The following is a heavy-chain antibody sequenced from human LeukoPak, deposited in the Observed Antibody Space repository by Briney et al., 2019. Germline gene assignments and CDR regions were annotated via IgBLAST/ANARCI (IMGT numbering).Heavy chain of an antibody. CDR1: GFTFSSYA. Sequence: GGSLRLSCAASGFTFSSYAMSWVRQPPRKELEWVSSISGSGGNTYYADSVKGRFTISRDNSKNTLHVQMNSLRDEDTAVYYCARDWPSEWQQLPDYDAVDIWGQGTMVTVSS. CDR3: ARDWPSEWQQLPDYDAVDI. V-gene: IGHV3-23*01. D-gene: IGHD6-13*01. CDR2: ISGSGGNT. J-gene: IGHJ3*02.